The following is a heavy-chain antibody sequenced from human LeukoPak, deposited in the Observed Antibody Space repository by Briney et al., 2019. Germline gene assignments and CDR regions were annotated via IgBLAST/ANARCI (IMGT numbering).Heavy chain of an antibody. D-gene: IGHD3-3*01. CDR2: ISSSSSYI. V-gene: IGHV3-21*01. CDR1: GFTFSSYS. Sequence: GGSLRLSCAASGFTFSSYSMNWVREARGKGLEWVSSISSSSSYIYYADSVTARFPISRDNAKHSLYLQMNRLSAEDTAVYYCARTVGVVSVSWFDPWGQGTLVTVSS. J-gene: IGHJ5*02. CDR3: ARTVGVVSVSWFDP.